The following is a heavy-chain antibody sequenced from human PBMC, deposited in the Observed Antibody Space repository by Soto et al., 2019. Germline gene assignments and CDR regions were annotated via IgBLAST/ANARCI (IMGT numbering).Heavy chain of an antibody. Sequence: QVQLQESGPGLVKPSQTLSLTCTVSGGSISSGDYYWSWIRQPPGKGLAWIGYIYYSGSTYYNPSLKRRVTISVDTTKNQFPLKLSSVTAADTAVYYCAGIQSKRLSGLDPWGQGTLVTVSS. V-gene: IGHV4-30-4*01. CDR2: IYYSGST. CDR1: GGSISSGDYY. CDR3: AGIQSKRLSGLDP. D-gene: IGHD5-18*01. J-gene: IGHJ5*02.